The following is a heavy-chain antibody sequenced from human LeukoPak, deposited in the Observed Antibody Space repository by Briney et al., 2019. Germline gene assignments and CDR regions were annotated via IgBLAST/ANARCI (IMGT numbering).Heavy chain of an antibody. D-gene: IGHD3-3*01. CDR3: ARNRIFGVAHWFDP. V-gene: IGHV1-18*01. CDR2: ISAYNGNT. CDR1: GYTFTAYS. Sequence: RASVKISCKTSGYTFTAYSIQWVRQAPGQRLEWMGWISAYNGNTNYAQKLQGRVTMTTDTSTSTAYMELRSLRSDDTAVYYCARNRIFGVAHWFDPWGQGTLVTVSS. J-gene: IGHJ5*02.